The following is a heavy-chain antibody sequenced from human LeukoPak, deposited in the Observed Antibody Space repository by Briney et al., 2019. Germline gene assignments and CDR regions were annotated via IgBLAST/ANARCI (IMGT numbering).Heavy chain of an antibody. Sequence: ASVEVSCKASGYTFTRYDINWVRQATGQGLEWMGWMNPNIGNTSYAQKFQGRVTMTTDTSTSTAYMELSRLRSDDTAVYYCAGEGPFDLWGQGTLVSVSS. J-gene: IGHJ4*02. V-gene: IGHV1-8*01. CDR3: AGEGPFDL. CDR1: GYTFTRYD. CDR2: MNPNIGNT.